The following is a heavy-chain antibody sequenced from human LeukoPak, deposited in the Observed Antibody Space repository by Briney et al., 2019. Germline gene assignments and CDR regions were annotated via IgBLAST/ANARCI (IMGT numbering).Heavy chain of an antibody. CDR1: SYSFTRGYY. Sequence: PSETLSLTRAVSSYSFTRGYYRAWLRPPPGKGLEWIGIFYYAGNTYYNPSLKSRVTVSVDTSNNQLSLKLTSVTAADTAVYYCARGQGYFDLWGRGTLVSVSS. V-gene: IGHV4-38-2*01. J-gene: IGHJ2*01. CDR2: FYYAGNT. CDR3: ARGQGYFDL.